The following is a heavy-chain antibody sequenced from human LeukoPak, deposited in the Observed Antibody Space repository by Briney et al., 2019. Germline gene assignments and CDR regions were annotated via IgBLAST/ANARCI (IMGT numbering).Heavy chain of an antibody. D-gene: IGHD5-18*01. V-gene: IGHV3-11*04. CDR1: GFTFSDYY. J-gene: IGHJ6*03. Sequence: GGSLRLSCAASGFTFSDYYMSWIRQAPGKGLEWVSYISSSGSTIYYADSVKGRFTISRDNAKNSLYLQMNSLRAEDTAVYYCARVRVGHSYGRCSPYFYYYMDVWGKGTTVTVSS. CDR2: ISSSGSTI. CDR3: ARVRVGHSYGRCSPYFYYYMDV.